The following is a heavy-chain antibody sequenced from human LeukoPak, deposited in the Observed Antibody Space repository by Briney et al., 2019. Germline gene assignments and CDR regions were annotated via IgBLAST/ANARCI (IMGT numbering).Heavy chain of an antibody. CDR2: IIPILGIA. V-gene: IGHV1-69*04. D-gene: IGHD2-2*01. CDR1: GGTFSSYA. Sequence: GSSVKVSCKASGGTFSSYAISWVRQAPGQGLEWMGRIIPILGIANYAQKLQGRVTMTTDTSTSTAYMELRSLRSDDTAVYYCASTALGYCSSTSCPTTFDYWGQGTLVTVSS. J-gene: IGHJ4*02. CDR3: ASTALGYCSSTSCPTTFDY.